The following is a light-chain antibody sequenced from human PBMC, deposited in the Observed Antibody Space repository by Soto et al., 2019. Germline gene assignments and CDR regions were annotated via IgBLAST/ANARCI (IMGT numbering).Light chain of an antibody. CDR1: NSNIGAGYD. CDR3: QSYDAILSGYV. V-gene: IGLV1-40*01. Sequence: QSVLTQAPSVSGAPGQRVTISCTGSNSNIGAGYDVHWYQHLPRTAPKLLIYANTNRPSRVPARFSGSKSGTSASLAITGLQAEDEADYYCQSYDAILSGYVFGTGTKLTVL. CDR2: ANT. J-gene: IGLJ1*01.